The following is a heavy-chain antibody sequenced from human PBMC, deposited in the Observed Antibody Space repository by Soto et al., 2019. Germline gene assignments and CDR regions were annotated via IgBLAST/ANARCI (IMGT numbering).Heavy chain of an antibody. CDR2: ISGSGGST. CDR3: AKEGATDSHYYYYMDV. Sequence: GGSLRLSCAASGLTFSSYAMSWVRQAPGKGLEWVSAISGSGGSTYYADSVKGRFTISRDNSKNTLYLQMNSLRAEDTAVYYCAKEGATDSHYYYYMDVWGKGTTVTVSS. V-gene: IGHV3-23*01. J-gene: IGHJ6*03. D-gene: IGHD5-12*01. CDR1: GLTFSSYA.